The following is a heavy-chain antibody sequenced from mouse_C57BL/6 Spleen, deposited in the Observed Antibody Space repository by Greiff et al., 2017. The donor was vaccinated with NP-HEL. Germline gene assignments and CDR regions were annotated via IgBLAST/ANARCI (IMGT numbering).Heavy chain of an antibody. CDR2: IWSGGST. D-gene: IGHD2-5*01. CDR1: GFSLTSYG. Sequence: QVQLQQSGPGLVQPSQSLSITCTVSGFSLTSYGVHWVRQPPGKGLEWLGVIWSGGSTDYNAAFISRLSISKDNSKSQVFFKMNSLQADDTAIYYCAKKDSNYVGLDAMDYWGQGTSVTVSS. V-gene: IGHV2-4*01. CDR3: AKKDSNYVGLDAMDY. J-gene: IGHJ4*01.